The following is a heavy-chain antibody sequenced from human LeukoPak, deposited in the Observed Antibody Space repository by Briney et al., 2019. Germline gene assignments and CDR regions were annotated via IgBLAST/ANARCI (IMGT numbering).Heavy chain of an antibody. V-gene: IGHV3-48*01. D-gene: IGHD5-18*01. CDR3: ARARGYSYGYSDY. Sequence: PGGSLRLSCAASGFTFSSYSMNWVRQAPGKGLEWVSYISSSSSIIDYADSVKGRFTISRDNAKNSLYLQMNSLRAEDKAVYYCARARGYSYGYSDYWGQGTLVTVSS. CDR2: ISSSSSII. J-gene: IGHJ4*02. CDR1: GFTFSSYS.